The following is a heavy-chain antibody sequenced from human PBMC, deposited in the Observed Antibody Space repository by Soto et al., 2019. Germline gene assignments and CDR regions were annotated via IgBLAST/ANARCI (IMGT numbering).Heavy chain of an antibody. J-gene: IGHJ4*02. Sequence: ASVKVSCKASHYTFTTYTITWVRQAPGQGLEWVGWIGPNSGNTNFAQKFQGRVTITADKSTSTAYMELSSLRSEDTAVYYCARSGITGTTTPHYWGQGTMVTVSS. CDR1: HYTFTTYT. CDR2: IGPNSGNT. CDR3: ARSGITGTTTPHY. V-gene: IGHV1-18*04. D-gene: IGHD1-7*01.